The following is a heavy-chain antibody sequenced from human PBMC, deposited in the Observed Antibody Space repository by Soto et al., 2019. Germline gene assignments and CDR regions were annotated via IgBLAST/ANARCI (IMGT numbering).Heavy chain of an antibody. V-gene: IGHV4-39*01. CDR1: GGSISSSSYY. J-gene: IGHJ6*02. CDR3: ARGLYCSSTSCYLLDV. Sequence: KTSETLSLTYTVSGGSISSSSYYWGWIRQPPGKGLEWIGSIYYSGSTYYNPSLKSRVTISVDTSKNQFSLKLSSVTAADTAVYYCARGLYCSSTSCYLLDVWGQGTTVTVSS. CDR2: IYYSGST. D-gene: IGHD2-2*01.